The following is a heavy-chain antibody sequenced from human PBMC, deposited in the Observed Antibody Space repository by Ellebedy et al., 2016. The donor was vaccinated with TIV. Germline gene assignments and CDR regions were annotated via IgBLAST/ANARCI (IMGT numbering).Heavy chain of an antibody. J-gene: IGHJ4*02. CDR3: ASSPSQGY. CDR2: FYCGGIT. CDR1: GFTVSNNY. V-gene: IGHV3-53*01. Sequence: GESLKISCAASGFTVSNNYMSWVRQAPGKGLEWVSVFYCGGITLYAESVKGRFTISRDSSQNTLYLQMDSLRAEDTAVYYCASSPSQGYWGQGTLVTVSS.